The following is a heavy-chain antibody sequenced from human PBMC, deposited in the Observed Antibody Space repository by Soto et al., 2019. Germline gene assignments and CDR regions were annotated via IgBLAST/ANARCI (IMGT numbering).Heavy chain of an antibody. D-gene: IGHD3-10*01. Sequence: EVQLVATGGGLIQPGGSLRLSCAASGFIVSSNYMNWVRQAPGKGLEWLSCIFGGGSTYYADSVEGRFTISRDNSKNTVYLQMSSLRADDTAIYYCTTAGQGPQMASTDWGQGTLVTVSS. J-gene: IGHJ4*02. CDR2: IFGGGST. CDR3: TTAGQGPQMASTD. CDR1: GFIVSSNY. V-gene: IGHV3-53*02.